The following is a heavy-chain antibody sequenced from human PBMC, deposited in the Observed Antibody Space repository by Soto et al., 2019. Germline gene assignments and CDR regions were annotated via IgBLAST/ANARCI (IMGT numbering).Heavy chain of an antibody. CDR1: GYTFSGYY. D-gene: IGHD2-2*02. V-gene: IGHV1-2*02. J-gene: IGHJ6*02. CDR3: ARSLTEGYCTITGCYTRPLYGMDV. Sequence: ASVKVSCKASGYTFSGYYIHWLRQAPGQGLEWMGWINPNSGGTNYAQKFQGRVTVTRDTPTSTAYMELSRLASDDTAVYYCARSLTEGYCTITGCYTRPLYGMDVWGQGTTVTVSS. CDR2: INPNSGGT.